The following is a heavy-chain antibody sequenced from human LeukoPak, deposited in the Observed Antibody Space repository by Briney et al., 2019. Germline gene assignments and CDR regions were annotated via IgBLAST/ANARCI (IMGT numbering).Heavy chain of an antibody. D-gene: IGHD2-2*01. V-gene: IGHV4-31*03. CDR2: IYYSGST. CDR1: GGSISSGGYY. J-gene: IGHJ4*02. CDR3: ARVIEVRAVVPAAILHYFDY. Sequence: SETLSLTCTVSGGSISSGGYYWSWIRQHPGKGLEWIGYIYYSGSTYYNPSLKSRVTISVDTSKNQFSLKLSSVTAADTAVYYCARVIEVRAVVPAAILHYFDYWGQGTLVTVSS.